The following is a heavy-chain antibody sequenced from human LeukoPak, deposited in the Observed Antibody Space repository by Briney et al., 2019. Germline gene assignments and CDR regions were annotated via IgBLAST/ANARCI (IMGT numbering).Heavy chain of an antibody. CDR2: IYYSGST. CDR3: ARAVGYGSGSYYKN. V-gene: IGHV4-39*07. CDR1: GGSISSSSYY. J-gene: IGHJ4*02. Sequence: SETLSLTCTVSGGSISSSSYYWGWIRQPPGKGLEWIGSIYYSGSTNYNPSLKSRVTISVDTSKNQFSLKLSSVTAADTAVYYCARAVGYGSGSYYKNWGQGTLVTVSS. D-gene: IGHD3-10*01.